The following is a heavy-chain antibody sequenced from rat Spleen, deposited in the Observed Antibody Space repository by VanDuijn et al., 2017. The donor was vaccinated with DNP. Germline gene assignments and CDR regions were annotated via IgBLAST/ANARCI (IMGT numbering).Heavy chain of an antibody. D-gene: IGHD5-1*01. CDR1: GLTFSDYA. CDR2: TSHDGGTS. J-gene: IGHJ2*01. CDR3: ARRETNYYFDY. V-gene: IGHV5-7*01. Sequence: EVQLVESGGGLLQPGRPLKLSRAPSGLTFSDYAMAWLRQAPKNGLEWVPTTSHDGGTSYYRDSVKGRFTISRDNAKSTLYLQMDSLRSEDTTTYYCARRETNYYFDYWGQGVMVTVSS.